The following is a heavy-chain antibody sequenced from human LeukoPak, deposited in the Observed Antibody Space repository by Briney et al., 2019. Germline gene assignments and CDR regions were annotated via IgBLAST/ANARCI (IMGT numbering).Heavy chain of an antibody. CDR3: ARDGIAVAVPFDY. Sequence: PGGSLRLSCAASGFSFSSYWMHWVRQAPGKGLVWVSRINEDGSTINYADSVKGRFTISRDNAKNTLSLQMNSLRAEDTAVYYCARDGIAVAVPFDYWGQGTLVTVSS. V-gene: IGHV3-74*01. D-gene: IGHD6-19*01. CDR1: GFSFSSYW. J-gene: IGHJ4*02. CDR2: INEDGSTI.